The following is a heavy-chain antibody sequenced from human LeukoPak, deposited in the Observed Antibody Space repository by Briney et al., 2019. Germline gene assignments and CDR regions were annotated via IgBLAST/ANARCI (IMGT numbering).Heavy chain of an antibody. J-gene: IGHJ6*03. Sequence: SVKVSCKASGGTFISYTISWVRQAPGQGLEWMGRIIPILGIANYAQKFQGRVTITADKSTSTAYMELSSLRSEDTAVYYCARDLTAGTEDYYYYYMDVWGKGTTVTVSS. CDR1: GGTFISYT. D-gene: IGHD6-13*01. V-gene: IGHV1-69*04. CDR3: ARDLTAGTEDYYYYYMDV. CDR2: IIPILGIA.